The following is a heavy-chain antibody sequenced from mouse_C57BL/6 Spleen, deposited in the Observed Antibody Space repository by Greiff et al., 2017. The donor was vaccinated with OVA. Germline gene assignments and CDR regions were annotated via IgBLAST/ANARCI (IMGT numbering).Heavy chain of an antibody. CDR3: ARTGDYYDLWYFDV. Sequence: QVQLQQSGAALARPGASVKLSCKASGYTFTSYGLSWVKQRPGQGLEWIGLIYPRSGITSYNETFKGKATLTADKSSSTAYMELRNLTSEDSAVYFCARTGDYYDLWYFDVWGTGTTVTVSS. D-gene: IGHD1-1*01. CDR1: GYTFTSYG. V-gene: IGHV1-81*01. J-gene: IGHJ1*03. CDR2: IYPRSGIT.